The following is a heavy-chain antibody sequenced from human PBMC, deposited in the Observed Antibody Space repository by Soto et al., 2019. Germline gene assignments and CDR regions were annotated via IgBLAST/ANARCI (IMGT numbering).Heavy chain of an antibody. D-gene: IGHD2-15*01. J-gene: IGHJ6*02. CDR2: IIPIFGTA. V-gene: IGHV1-69*12. CDR1: GGTFSSYA. CDR3: ASGSGGSSYYYYGMDV. Sequence: QVQLVQSGAEVKKPGSSVKVSCKASGGTFSSYAINWVRQAPGQGLEWMGGIIPIFGTANYAQQFQGRVTITADESTSTAYMELSSLRSEDTAVYYCASGSGGSSYYYYGMDVWGQGTTVTVSS.